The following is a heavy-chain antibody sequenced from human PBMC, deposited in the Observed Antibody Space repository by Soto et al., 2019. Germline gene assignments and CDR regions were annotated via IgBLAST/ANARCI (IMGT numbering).Heavy chain of an antibody. Sequence: SETLSLTCTVSGSSVSSGSYYWSWIRQPPGKGLEWIGYIYYSGSTNYNPSLKSRVTISVDTSKNQFSLKLSSVTAADTAVYYCAREGVNSSWQRKNYYGMDVWGQGTTVTVSS. V-gene: IGHV4-61*01. CDR2: IYYSGST. J-gene: IGHJ6*02. D-gene: IGHD6-13*01. CDR3: AREGVNSSWQRKNYYGMDV. CDR1: GSSVSSGSYY.